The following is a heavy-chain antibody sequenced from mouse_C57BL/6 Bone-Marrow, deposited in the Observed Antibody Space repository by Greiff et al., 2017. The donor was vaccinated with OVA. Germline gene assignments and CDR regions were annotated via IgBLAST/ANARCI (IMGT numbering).Heavy chain of an antibody. CDR1: GFNIKDDY. V-gene: IGHV14-4*01. CDR3: TTYRY. CDR2: IDPENGDT. Sequence: EVQLKESGAELVRPGASVKLSCTASGFNIKDDYMHWVKERPEQGLEWIGWIDPENGDTEYASKFQGKATITADTSSKTVYLHLSSRTCEDTAVYYCTTYRYWGRGTTLTVSS. J-gene: IGHJ2*01.